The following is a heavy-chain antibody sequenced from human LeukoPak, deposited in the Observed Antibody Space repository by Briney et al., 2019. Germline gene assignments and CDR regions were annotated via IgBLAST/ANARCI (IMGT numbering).Heavy chain of an antibody. CDR1: GFTFSSYA. Sequence: PGGSLRLSCAASGFTFSSYAMHWVRQAPGKGLEWVAVISYDGSNKYYADSVKGRFTISRDNSKNTLYLQMNSLRAEDTAVYYCARGGGSYFDSWGQGTLVTVSS. D-gene: IGHD3-16*01. J-gene: IGHJ4*02. CDR3: ARGGGSYFDS. V-gene: IGHV3-30-3*01. CDR2: ISYDGSNK.